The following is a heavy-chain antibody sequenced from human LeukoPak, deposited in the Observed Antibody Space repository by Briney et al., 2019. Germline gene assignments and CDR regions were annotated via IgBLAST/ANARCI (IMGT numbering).Heavy chain of an antibody. J-gene: IGHJ4*02. CDR3: GRRRGMGSLDY. Sequence: PGGSLRLSCTASEITFRSYWMSWARQAPGEGLEWVAITNQDGSVKTYVDSVKGRFTISRDNTKNTLYLQMNSLRAEDTAVYYCGRRRGMGSLDYWGQGTLVTVSS. D-gene: IGHD2-8*01. V-gene: IGHV3-7*03. CDR2: TNQDGSVK. CDR1: EITFRSYW.